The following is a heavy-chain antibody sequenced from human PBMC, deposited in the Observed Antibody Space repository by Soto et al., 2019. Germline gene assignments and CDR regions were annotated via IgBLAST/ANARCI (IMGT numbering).Heavy chain of an antibody. Sequence: SGPTLVNPTETLTLTCSFPGFSLSAPGVGVGWVRQPRGQALEFLALIYWDDDQKFRPSLRNRLTISKDTSKNEVVLTMTNMDSVDSGTYYCVHTPNYRLGGLHYWGRGTLVTVSS. D-gene: IGHD2-15*01. V-gene: IGHV2-5*02. CDR1: GFSLSAPGVG. CDR2: IYWDDDQ. J-gene: IGHJ4*02. CDR3: VHTPNYRLGGLHY.